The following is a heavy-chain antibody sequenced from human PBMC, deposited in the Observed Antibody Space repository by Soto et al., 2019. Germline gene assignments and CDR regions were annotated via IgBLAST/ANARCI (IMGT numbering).Heavy chain of an antibody. CDR3: ASSLTGYYIYYYYGMDV. Sequence: ASVKVSCKASGYTFTSYDINWVRQATGQGLEWMGWMNPNSGNTGYAQKFQGRVTMTRDTSASTAYMELSSLRSEDTAVYYCASSLTGYYIYYYYGMDVWGQGTTVTVSS. CDR1: GYTFTSYD. V-gene: IGHV1-8*01. J-gene: IGHJ6*02. D-gene: IGHD3-9*01. CDR2: MNPNSGNT.